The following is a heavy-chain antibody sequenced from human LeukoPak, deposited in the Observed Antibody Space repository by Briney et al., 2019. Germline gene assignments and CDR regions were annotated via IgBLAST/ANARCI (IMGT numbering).Heavy chain of an antibody. J-gene: IGHJ4*02. CDR2: INPSGGST. CDR3: ARSRVDYYDSSGYRPLDY. CDR1: GYTFTSYY. V-gene: IGHV1-46*01. Sequence: ASVKVSCKASGYTFTSYYMHRVRQAPGQGLEWMGIINPSGGSTSHAQKFQGRVTMTRDMSTSTVYMELSSLRSEDTAVYYCARSRVDYYDSSGYRPLDYWGQGTLVTVSS. D-gene: IGHD3-22*01.